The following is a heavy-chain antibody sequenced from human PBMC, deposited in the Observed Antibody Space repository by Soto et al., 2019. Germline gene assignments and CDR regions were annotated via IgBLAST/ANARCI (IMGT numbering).Heavy chain of an antibody. D-gene: IGHD5-12*01. Sequence: ASVKVSCKASGYTFTGYYMHWLRQSPGQGLEWMGWINPNSGGTNYAQKFQGRVTMTRDTSISTAYMELSRLRSDDTAVYYCARFKRDGFYYFDYWGQGTLVTVSS. CDR2: INPNSGGT. CDR1: GYTFTGYY. J-gene: IGHJ4*02. CDR3: ARFKRDGFYYFDY. V-gene: IGHV1-2*02.